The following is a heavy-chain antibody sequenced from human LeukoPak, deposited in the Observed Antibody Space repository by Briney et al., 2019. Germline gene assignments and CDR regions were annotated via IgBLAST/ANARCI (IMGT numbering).Heavy chain of an antibody. V-gene: IGHV4-4*09. D-gene: IGHD3-3*01. CDR3: ARLRPYYDFWSGYYTFFDY. J-gene: IGHJ4*02. CDR1: GDSITGYY. Sequence: SETLSLTCAVSGDSITGYYWSWIRRPPGKGLEWIGNMHSSGSTNYNPSLKSRVTILVDTSKNQFSLKLSSVTAADTAVYYCARLRPYYDFWSGYYTFFDYWGQGTRVAVSS. CDR2: MHSSGST.